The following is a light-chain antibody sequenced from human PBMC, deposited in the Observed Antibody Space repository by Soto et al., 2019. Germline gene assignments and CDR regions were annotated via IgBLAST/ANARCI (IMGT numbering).Light chain of an antibody. CDR2: GAS. CDR1: QSVSSN. Sequence: EIVMTQSPATLSVSPGERATLSCRASQSVSSNLAWYQQKPGQAPRLLIYGASTRATGIPARFSGSGSGTEFTLTISSLQSEDFGVYYCQQYNNWLRGTFGQGTKLEIK. J-gene: IGKJ2*02. V-gene: IGKV3-15*01. CDR3: QQYNNWLRGT.